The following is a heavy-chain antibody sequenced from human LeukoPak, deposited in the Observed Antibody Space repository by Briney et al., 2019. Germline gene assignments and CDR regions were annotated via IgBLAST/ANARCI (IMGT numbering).Heavy chain of an antibody. CDR3: ARVACGGSCYGYY. D-gene: IGHD2-15*01. CDR2: IKQDGSEK. CDR1: GFTFSSYW. Sequence: GGSLRLSCAASGFTFSSYWMSWVRQAPGKGLEWVANIKQDGSEKYYVDSVKGRFTISRDNAKNSLYLQMNSLRAEDTAVYYCARVACGGSCYGYYWDQGTLVTVSS. J-gene: IGHJ4*02. V-gene: IGHV3-7*01.